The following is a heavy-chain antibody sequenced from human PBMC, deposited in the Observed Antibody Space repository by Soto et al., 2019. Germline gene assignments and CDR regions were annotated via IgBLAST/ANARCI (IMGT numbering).Heavy chain of an antibody. D-gene: IGHD3-22*01. CDR2: ISGSGGST. V-gene: IGHV3-23*01. Sequence: PXGSLRLSSAASGXTFSSYSMSWVRQAPGKGLEWVSAISGSGGSTYYADSVKGRFTISRDNSKNSLYLQLNSLRAEDTAVYYCARDLGYYASDGYFDYWGQGTVVTVSS. CDR3: ARDLGYYASDGYFDY. J-gene: IGHJ4*02. CDR1: GXTFSSYS.